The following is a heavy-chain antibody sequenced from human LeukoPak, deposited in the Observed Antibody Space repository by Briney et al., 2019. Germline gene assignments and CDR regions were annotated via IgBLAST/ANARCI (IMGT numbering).Heavy chain of an antibody. D-gene: IGHD2-21*02. Sequence: SETLSLTCTVSGYSISSGYYWGWIRQPPGKGLEWIGSIYHSGSTYYNPSLKSRVTISVDTSKNQFSLKLSSVTAADTAVYYCARDVVTDYWGQGTLVTVSS. CDR1: GYSISSGYY. J-gene: IGHJ4*02. V-gene: IGHV4-38-2*02. CDR2: IYHSGST. CDR3: ARDVVTDY.